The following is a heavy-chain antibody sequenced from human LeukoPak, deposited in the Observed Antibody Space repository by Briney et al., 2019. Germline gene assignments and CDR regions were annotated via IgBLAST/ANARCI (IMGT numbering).Heavy chain of an antibody. CDR1: GFTFSDYA. CDR2: ITVSEVT. J-gene: IGHJ4*02. V-gene: IGHV3-23*01. CDR3: AREPLFYGNDY. Sequence: GGSLRLSCAASGFTFSDYAMAWVRQAPGKGLEWLSAITVSEVTFYADSVKGRFTISRDNSKNTLYLQMDTLRAEDTAVYYCAREPLFYGNDYWGQGTLVTVSS. D-gene: IGHD2/OR15-2a*01.